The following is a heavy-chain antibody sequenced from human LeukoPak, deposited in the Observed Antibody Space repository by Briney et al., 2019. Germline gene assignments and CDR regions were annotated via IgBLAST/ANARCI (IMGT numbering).Heavy chain of an antibody. J-gene: IGHJ6*03. CDR2: ISTYNGNT. CDR3: ARDRNYYYSMDV. Sequence: ASVKVSCKASGYTVSSYGISWVRQAPGQGLEWMGWISTYNGNTNYAQKLQGRVTMTTDTSTSTVYMELRSLRSDDTAVYYCARDRNYYYSMDVWGKGTTVTVSS. CDR1: GYTVSSYG. V-gene: IGHV1-18*01.